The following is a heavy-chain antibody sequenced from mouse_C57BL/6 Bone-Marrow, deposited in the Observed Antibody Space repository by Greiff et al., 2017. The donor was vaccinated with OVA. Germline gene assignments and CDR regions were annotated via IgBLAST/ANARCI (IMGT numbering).Heavy chain of an antibody. CDR1: GFTFSSYG. D-gene: IGHD2-3*01. CDR2: ISSGGSYT. CDR3: ARHDGYYRGFAY. V-gene: IGHV5-6*01. Sequence: DVHLVESGGDLVKPGGSLKLSCAASGFTFSSYGMSWVRQTPDKRLEWVATISSGGSYTYYPDSVQGRFTISRDNAKNTLYLQMSSLKSEDTAMDYCARHDGYYRGFAYWGQGTLVTVSA. J-gene: IGHJ3*01.